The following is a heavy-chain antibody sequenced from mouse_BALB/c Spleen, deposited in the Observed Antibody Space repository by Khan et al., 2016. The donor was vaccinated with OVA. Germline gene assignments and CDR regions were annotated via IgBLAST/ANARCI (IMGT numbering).Heavy chain of an antibody. V-gene: IGHV1S137*01. CDR3: TRGGGNRFAY. CDR1: GYTFTDFT. CDR2: ISTYYGHA. J-gene: IGHJ3*01. Sequence: QVQLQQSGAELVRPGVSVKISCKGSGYTFTDFTLHWVKQSHAMSLEWIGVISTYYGHATYNQKFKDKATMTVDKSSSTAYMDLARLTSEDSAIYYCTRGGGNRFAYWGQGTLVTVSA.